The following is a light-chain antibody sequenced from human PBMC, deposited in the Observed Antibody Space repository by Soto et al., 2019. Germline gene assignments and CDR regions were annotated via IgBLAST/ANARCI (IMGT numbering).Light chain of an antibody. J-gene: IGKJ1*01. CDR1: QSVSSN. CDR2: GAS. Sequence: EIVMTQSPATLSVSPGERATLSCRASQSVSSNLAWYQQKPGQAPRLLIYGASTRATGIPARFSGSGSGTEFTLTISSLQSEDFSIYYRQHYNNSPTTLGQGTKVDIK. V-gene: IGKV3-15*01. CDR3: QHYNNSPTT.